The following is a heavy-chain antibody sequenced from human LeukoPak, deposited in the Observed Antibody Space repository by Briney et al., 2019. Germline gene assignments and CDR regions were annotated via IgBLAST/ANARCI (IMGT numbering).Heavy chain of an antibody. CDR1: GFTFEHYG. CDR3: ATSDKIIMMDAFDI. Sequence: PGGSLRLSCAASGFTFEHYGMSWVRQAPGKGLEWVSGITWDGAKTGYADSVKGRFTISRDNAKKSLYVQMNSLRAEDTALYYCATSDKIIMMDAFDIWGQGTMVTVSS. D-gene: IGHD3-16*01. CDR2: ITWDGAKT. V-gene: IGHV3-20*04. J-gene: IGHJ3*02.